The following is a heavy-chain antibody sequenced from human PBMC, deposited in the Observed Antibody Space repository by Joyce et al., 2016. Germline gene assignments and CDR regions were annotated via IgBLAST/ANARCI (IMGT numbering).Heavy chain of an antibody. CDR3: TRRNEGNFFLDY. J-gene: IGHJ4*02. Sequence: EVQLVESGVGLFQPGGSLRLSCEAAGFSFNYYIMNWVRQAPGKGLEWISYITSTGSTRFYADSVKDRFTISRDNAKNSLYLQMNSLRDEDTAVYYCTRRNEGNFFLDYWGQGTLVTVSS. CDR2: ITSTGSTR. D-gene: IGHD1-7*01. V-gene: IGHV3-48*02. CDR1: GFSFNYYI.